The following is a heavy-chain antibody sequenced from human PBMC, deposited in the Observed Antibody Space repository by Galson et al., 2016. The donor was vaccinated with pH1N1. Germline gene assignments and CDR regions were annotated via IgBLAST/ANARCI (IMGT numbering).Heavy chain of an antibody. CDR3: ARGGGGRGVVNWFDP. CDR1: GGSISSGSYY. V-gene: IGHV4-61*02. CDR2: IYTSGST. D-gene: IGHD2-15*01. J-gene: IGHJ5*02. Sequence: LSLTCTVSGGSISSGSYYWSWLRQPAGKGLEWIGRIYTSGSTNYNPSLKSRVTISVDTSKNQFSLKLSSVTAADTAVYYCARGGGGRGVVNWFDPWGQGTLVTVSS.